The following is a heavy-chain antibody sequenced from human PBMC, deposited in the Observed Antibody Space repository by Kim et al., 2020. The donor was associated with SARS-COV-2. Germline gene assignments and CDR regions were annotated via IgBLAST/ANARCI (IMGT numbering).Heavy chain of an antibody. D-gene: IGHD3-10*01. J-gene: IGHJ3*02. CDR1: GFTVSSNY. CDR2: IYSGGST. V-gene: IGHV3-53*01. Sequence: GGSLRLSCAAPGFTVSSNYMSWVRQAPGKGLEWVSVIYSGGSTFYADSVKGRFTISRDNSKNTLYLQMNSLRAEDTAVYYCARDRGLDAFDIWGQGTMVTVSS. CDR3: ARDRGLDAFDI.